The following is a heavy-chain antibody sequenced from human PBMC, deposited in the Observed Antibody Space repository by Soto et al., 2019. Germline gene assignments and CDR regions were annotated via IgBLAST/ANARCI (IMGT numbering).Heavy chain of an antibody. J-gene: IGHJ4*02. V-gene: IGHV1-18*01. CDR1: GYTFTSYG. CDR2: ISAYNGNT. CDR3: ASSLLVGYGLEAERD. D-gene: IGHD5-18*01. Sequence: QVQLVQSGAEVKKPGASVKVSCKASGYTFTSYGISWVRQAPGQGLEWMGWISAYNGNTNYAQKLQGRVTMTTDTSTRTAYMELRSLRSDATSVYYCASSLLVGYGLEAERDWGQGTLVTVSS.